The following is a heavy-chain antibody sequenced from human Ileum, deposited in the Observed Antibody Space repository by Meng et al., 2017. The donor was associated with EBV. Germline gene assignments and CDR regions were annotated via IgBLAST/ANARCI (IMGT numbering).Heavy chain of an antibody. CDR3: ARTRGSAGAGADP. CDR2: IYFSGNA. J-gene: IGHJ5*02. CDR1: GGYLSGYY. D-gene: IGHD6-19*01. Sequence: QVALEESGPGVVQPSEILSLTCTVSGGYLSGYYWSWIRQPPGKGLEWIGYIYFSGNANYNPSRKSRLRLSVDTSKNQFSLNLDSVTAADTAVYYCARTRGSAGAGADPWGQGTLVTVSS. V-gene: IGHV4-59*01.